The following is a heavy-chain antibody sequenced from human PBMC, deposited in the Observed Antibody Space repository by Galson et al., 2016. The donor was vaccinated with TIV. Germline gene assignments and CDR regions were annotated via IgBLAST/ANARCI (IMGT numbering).Heavy chain of an antibody. J-gene: IGHJ5*02. CDR1: GYTFTSYG. D-gene: IGHD2-2*01. Sequence: SVKVSCKASGYTFTSYGIHWMRQAPGQRLEWMGWSNTATGYTKYSQTFQARITITRDTSASTAYMELSSLRSEDTATYYCARLGYCSSMSCFQFDPWGQGTLVSVSS. CDR3: ARLGYCSSMSCFQFDP. V-gene: IGHV1-3*04. CDR2: SNTATGYT.